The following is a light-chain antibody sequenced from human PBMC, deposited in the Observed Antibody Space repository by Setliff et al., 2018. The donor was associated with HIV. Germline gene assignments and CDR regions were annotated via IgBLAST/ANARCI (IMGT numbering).Light chain of an antibody. CDR3: SSFTTSKTLE. J-gene: IGLJ3*02. Sequence: QSVLTQPASVSGSPGQSITISCTGTSSDIGAYDFVSWYQQHPGKAPKLMIFHVTERPSGISDRFSGSKSDNTAPLTISGLQTEDEADYYCSSFTTSKTLEFGGGTKVTVL. CDR1: SSDIGAYDF. V-gene: IGLV2-14*03. CDR2: HVT.